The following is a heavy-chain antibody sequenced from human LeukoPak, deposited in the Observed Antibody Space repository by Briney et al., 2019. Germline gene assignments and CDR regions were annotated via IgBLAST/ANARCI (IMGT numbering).Heavy chain of an antibody. CDR3: ARGWSYADY. V-gene: IGHV4-4*07. Sequence: SETLSLTCTVSGDSIGSYYWSWIRQPAGRGLQWIGRIYTSGSTMYNPSLKSRVTMSVDTSKNQFSLKLRSVTAADTAVYYCARGWSYADYWGQGTLVTVSS. CDR1: GDSIGSYY. J-gene: IGHJ4*02. D-gene: IGHD3-16*01. CDR2: IYTSGST.